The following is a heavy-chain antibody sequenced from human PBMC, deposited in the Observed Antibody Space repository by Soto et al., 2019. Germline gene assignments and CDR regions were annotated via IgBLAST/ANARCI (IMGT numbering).Heavy chain of an antibody. CDR2: IWYDGSIK. CDR3: ARDGGSHGPSYFDS. J-gene: IGHJ4*02. D-gene: IGHD3-16*01. CDR1: GSTFSYYG. V-gene: IGHV3-33*01. Sequence: VHLVESGGGVVQPGRSLRLSCAASGSTFSYYGMNWVRQAPGKGPEWVAVIWYDGSIKDYAESVKGRFSISRDNSKNTLYLNMNSLRTEDTAVYYCARDGGSHGPSYFDSWGQGSQVIVSS.